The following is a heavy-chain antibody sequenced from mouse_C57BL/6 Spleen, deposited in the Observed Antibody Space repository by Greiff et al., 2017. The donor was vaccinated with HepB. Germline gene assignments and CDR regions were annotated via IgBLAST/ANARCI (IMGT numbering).Heavy chain of an antibody. V-gene: IGHV1-80*01. CDR1: GYEFSSYW. Sequence: QVQLQQSGAELVKPGASVKISCKASGYEFSSYWMNWVKQRPGKGLEWIGQIYPGDGDTNYNGKFKGKATLTADKSSSTAYMQLSSLTSEDSAVYFCARRRGSSPWFAYWGQGTLVTVSA. CDR3: ARRRGSSPWFAY. J-gene: IGHJ3*01. D-gene: IGHD1-1*01. CDR2: IYPGDGDT.